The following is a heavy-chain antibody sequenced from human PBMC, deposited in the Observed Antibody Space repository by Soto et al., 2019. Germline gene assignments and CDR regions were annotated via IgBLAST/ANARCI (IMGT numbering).Heavy chain of an antibody. D-gene: IGHD3-22*01. Sequence: GGSLRLSCAASGFTFSSYAMSWVRQAPGKGLEWVSAISGSGGSTYYADPVKGRFTISRDNSKNTLYLQMNSLRAEDTAVYYCAKDLTNYYDSSGYYYLNPPSFDYWGQGTLVTVSS. CDR3: AKDLTNYYDSSGYYYLNPPSFDY. CDR2: ISGSGGST. V-gene: IGHV3-23*01. CDR1: GFTFSSYA. J-gene: IGHJ4*02.